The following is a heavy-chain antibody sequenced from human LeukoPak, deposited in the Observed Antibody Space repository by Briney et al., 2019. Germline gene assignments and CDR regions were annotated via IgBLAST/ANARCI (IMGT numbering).Heavy chain of an antibody. CDR3: AKDDAWVRYQN. Sequence: GGSLRLSCAASGFTVSSNYMSWVRQAPGKGLEWVSVIYSGGSTYYADSVKGRFTISRDNSKNTLDLQMNSLRAEDTAVYYCAKDDAWVRYQNWGQGTLVTVSS. V-gene: IGHV3-53*01. D-gene: IGHD5-12*01. CDR1: GFTVSSNY. CDR2: IYSGGST. J-gene: IGHJ4*02.